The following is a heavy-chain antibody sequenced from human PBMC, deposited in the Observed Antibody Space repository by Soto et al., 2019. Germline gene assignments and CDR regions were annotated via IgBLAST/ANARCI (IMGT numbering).Heavy chain of an antibody. CDR3: TKGGAVERSAGKWFTIES. CDR1: VFTFSNFA. CDR2: VGGVTRST. D-gene: IGHD3-22*01. J-gene: IGHJ4*02. V-gene: IGHV3-23*01. Sequence: VGSLRLSCASSVFTFSNFAMSCARQSPGKGLEWVSGVGGVTRSTYYAASVKGRFTISRDDSKSTLYLQMNSLRAEDTAVYYCTKGGAVERSAGKWFTIESWGQGALVTVSS.